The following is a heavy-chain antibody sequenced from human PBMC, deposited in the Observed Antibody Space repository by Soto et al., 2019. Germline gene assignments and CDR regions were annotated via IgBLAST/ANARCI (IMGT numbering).Heavy chain of an antibody. Sequence: GGSLRLSCAASGFTFSSYWMTWVRQAPGRGLEWVANINEDGSVKGYVDSVKGRFTISRDNARNSLFLQMNSLRAEDTAVYYCSGCSGGACHQNYGMDVWGQGTTVTVSS. D-gene: IGHD2-15*01. CDR3: SGCSGGACHQNYGMDV. CDR1: GFTFSSYW. CDR2: INEDGSVK. V-gene: IGHV3-7*01. J-gene: IGHJ6*02.